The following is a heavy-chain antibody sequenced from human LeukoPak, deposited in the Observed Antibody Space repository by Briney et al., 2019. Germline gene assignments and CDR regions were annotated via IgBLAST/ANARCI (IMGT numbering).Heavy chain of an antibody. D-gene: IGHD5-12*01. CDR2: ISWNSGSI. V-gene: IGHV3-9*01. CDR3: ARDQGSGYDWGYFDY. Sequence: GGSLRLSCAASGFTFDDYAMHWVRQAPGKGLEWVSGISWNSGSIGYADSVKGRFTISRDNAKNSLYLQMNSLRAEDTAVYYCARDQGSGYDWGYFDYWGQGTLVTVSS. J-gene: IGHJ4*02. CDR1: GFTFDDYA.